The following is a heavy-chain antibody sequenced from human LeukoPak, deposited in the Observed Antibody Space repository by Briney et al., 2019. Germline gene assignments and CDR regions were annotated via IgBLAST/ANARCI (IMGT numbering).Heavy chain of an antibody. CDR2: ISGSGGST. V-gene: IGHV3-23*01. J-gene: IGHJ4*02. CDR1: GFTFSSYD. Sequence: GGSLRLSCAASGFTFSSYDMSWVRQAPGKGLEWVTAISGSGGSTYYADSVKGRFTISRDNSKNTLYLQMNSLRTEDTALYYCAKGAYGSGSYQDYWGQGTLVTVSS. D-gene: IGHD3-10*01. CDR3: AKGAYGSGSYQDY.